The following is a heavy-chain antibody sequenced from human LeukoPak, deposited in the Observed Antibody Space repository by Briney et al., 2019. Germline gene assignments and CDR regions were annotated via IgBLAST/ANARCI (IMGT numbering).Heavy chain of an antibody. CDR3: ASIVATPYGMDV. CDR2: INSDGSST. J-gene: IGHJ6*02. V-gene: IGHV3-74*01. D-gene: IGHD5-12*01. CDR1: GFTFSSYW. Sequence: GGFLRLSCAASGFTFSSYWMHWVRQAPGKGLVWVSRINSDGSSTSYADSVKGRFTISRDNAKNTLYLQMNSLRAEDTAVYYCASIVATPYGMDVWGQGTTVTVSS.